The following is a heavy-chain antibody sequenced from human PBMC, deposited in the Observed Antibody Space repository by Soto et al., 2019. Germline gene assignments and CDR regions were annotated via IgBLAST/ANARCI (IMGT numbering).Heavy chain of an antibody. CDR3: ARGLLTSAGY. Sequence: EVQLVESGGGLVKPGGSLRLSCAASGFTFSSYSMNWVRQAPGKGLEWVSSISNSSSYIYYADSVKGRFPISRDNAKNSLYLQMNSLRAEDTAVDYCARGLLTSAGYWGQGTLVTVSS. J-gene: IGHJ4*02. CDR1: GFTFSSYS. V-gene: IGHV3-21*01. CDR2: ISNSSSYI. D-gene: IGHD3-16*01.